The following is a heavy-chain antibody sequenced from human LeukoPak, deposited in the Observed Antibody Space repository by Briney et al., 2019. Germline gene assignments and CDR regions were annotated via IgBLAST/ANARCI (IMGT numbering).Heavy chain of an antibody. V-gene: IGHV4-30-2*01. CDR2: IYHSGST. D-gene: IGHD2-2*01. CDR3: ARVPHGSTTGWYFDL. Sequence: PSETLSLTCTVSGGSISSGGYYWSWIRQPPGKGLEWIEYIYHSGSTHYNPFLKSRVTISVDRSKNQFSLKLSSVTAADTAVYYCARVPHGSTTGWYFDLWGRGTLVTVSS. CDR1: GGSISSGGYY. J-gene: IGHJ2*01.